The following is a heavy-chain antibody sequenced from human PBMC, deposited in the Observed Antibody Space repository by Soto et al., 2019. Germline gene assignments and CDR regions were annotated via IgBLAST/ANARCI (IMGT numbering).Heavy chain of an antibody. CDR2: IWYDGSNK. D-gene: IGHD4-17*01. Sequence: QVQLVESGGGVVQPGRSLRLSCAASGFTFSSYGMHWVRQAPGKGLEWVAVIWYDGSNKYYADSVKGRFTISRDNSKNTLYRQMNSLRSEDTAVYYCARDGPTDPASLVYWGQGTLVTVSS. CDR3: ARDGPTDPASLVY. V-gene: IGHV3-33*01. J-gene: IGHJ4*02. CDR1: GFTFSSYG.